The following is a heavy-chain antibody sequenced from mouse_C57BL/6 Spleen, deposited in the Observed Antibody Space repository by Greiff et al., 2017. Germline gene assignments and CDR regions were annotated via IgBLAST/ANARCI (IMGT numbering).Heavy chain of an antibody. CDR3: TRTGTDQAGTWFAY. J-gene: IGHJ3*01. D-gene: IGHD3-2*02. V-gene: IGHV6-6*01. Sequence: EVQLQESGGGLVQPGGSMKLSCAASGFTFSDAWMDWVRQSPEKGLEWVAEIRNKANNHATYYAESVKGRFTISRDDSKSSVYLQMNSLRAEDTGIYFCTRTGTDQAGTWFAYWGQGTLVTVSA. CDR1: GFTFSDAW. CDR2: IRNKANNHAT.